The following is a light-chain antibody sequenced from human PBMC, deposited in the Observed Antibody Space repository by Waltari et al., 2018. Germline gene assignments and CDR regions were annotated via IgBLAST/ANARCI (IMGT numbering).Light chain of an antibody. CDR3: QEYDSLPVT. V-gene: IGKV1-5*03. CDR1: QSVKKK. Sequence: DIQMTQSPSTLSASVGDRGTITSRARQSVKKKLAWYQQKPGKAPKTVIHKVSRLEGGVPSSFGGSGYGTEFTLTISSLQPDDFATYYCQEYDSLPVTFGGGPKVEIK. J-gene: IGKJ4*01. CDR2: KVS.